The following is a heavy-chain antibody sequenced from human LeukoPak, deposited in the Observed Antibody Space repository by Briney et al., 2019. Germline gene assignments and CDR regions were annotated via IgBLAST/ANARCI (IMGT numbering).Heavy chain of an antibody. CDR1: GGSISSGGYY. Sequence: PSETLSLTCTVSGGSISSGGYYWSWIRQHPGKGLEWIGYIYYSGSTYYNPSLKSRVTISVDTSKNQFSLKLSSVTAADTAVHYCAKYRDAQGGAFDIWGQGTMVTVSS. D-gene: IGHD5-18*01. CDR3: AKYRDAQGGAFDI. CDR2: IYYSGST. V-gene: IGHV4-31*03. J-gene: IGHJ3*02.